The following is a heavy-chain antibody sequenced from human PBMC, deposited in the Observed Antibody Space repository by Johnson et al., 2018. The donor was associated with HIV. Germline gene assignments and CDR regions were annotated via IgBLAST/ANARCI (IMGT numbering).Heavy chain of an antibody. Sequence: VQLVASGGGLTQPGGSLRLSCAASGFTVSSNYMSWVRPAPGKGLEWVSVIYSGGSTYYADFVKGRFTISRDNSKNTLYLQMNSLRAEDTAVYYCARDNEDIVLVGAFDIWGQGTMVTVSS. CDR3: ARDNEDIVLVGAFDI. CDR2: IYSGGST. J-gene: IGHJ3*02. V-gene: IGHV3-53*01. CDR1: GFTVSSNY. D-gene: IGHD2-8*02.